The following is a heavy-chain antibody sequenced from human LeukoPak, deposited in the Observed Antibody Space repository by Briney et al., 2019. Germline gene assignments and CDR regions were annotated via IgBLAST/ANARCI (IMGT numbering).Heavy chain of an antibody. CDR2: FDPEDGET. D-gene: IGHD3-10*01. CDR3: ATTGLYYYGSGSYDY. Sequence: ASVKVSCKVSGYTLTELSIHWVRQAPGKGLEWMGGFDPEDGETIYAQKFQGRVTMTEDTSTDTAYMELSSLRSEDTAVYYCATTGLYYYGSGSYDYWGQGTLVTVSS. V-gene: IGHV1-24*01. CDR1: GYTLTELS. J-gene: IGHJ4*02.